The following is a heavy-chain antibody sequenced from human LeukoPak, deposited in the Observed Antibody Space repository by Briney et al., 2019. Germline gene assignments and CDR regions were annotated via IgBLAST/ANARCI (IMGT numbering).Heavy chain of an antibody. CDR3: AKDQKSIAATGYDY. CDR1: GFTVSTNY. Sequence: GGSLRLSCAASGFTVSTNYMNWVRQAPGKGLEWVSVFYSGGSTYYADSVKGRFTISRDNSKNTLFLQMSSLRADDTAVYFCAKDQKSIAATGYDYWGQGTLVTVSS. V-gene: IGHV3-53*01. J-gene: IGHJ4*02. CDR2: FYSGGST. D-gene: IGHD6-13*01.